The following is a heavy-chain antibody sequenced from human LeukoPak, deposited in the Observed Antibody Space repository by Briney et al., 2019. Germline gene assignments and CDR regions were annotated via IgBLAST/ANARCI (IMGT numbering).Heavy chain of an antibody. D-gene: IGHD3-9*01. CDR2: ISASGGST. Sequence: PGGSLRLSCAASGFTFSSYAMSWVRQAPGKGLEWVSAISASGGSTYYANSVKGRFTISRDNSKNTLYLQMNSLRAEDTAVYYCAKDDSDYDILTGYYYTDYWGQGTLVTVSS. CDR1: GFTFSSYA. V-gene: IGHV3-23*01. J-gene: IGHJ4*02. CDR3: AKDDSDYDILTGYYYTDY.